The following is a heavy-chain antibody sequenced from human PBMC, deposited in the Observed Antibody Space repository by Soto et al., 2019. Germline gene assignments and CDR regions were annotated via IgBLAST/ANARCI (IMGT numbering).Heavy chain of an antibody. V-gene: IGHV3-30*18. Sequence: VGSLRLSCAASGFTFSSYGMHWVRQAPGKGLEWVAVISYDGSNKYYADSVKGRFTISRDNSKNTLYLQMNSLRAEDTAVYYCAEVWHYDSSGPNDYWGQGTLVTVSS. CDR2: ISYDGSNK. D-gene: IGHD3-22*01. J-gene: IGHJ4*02. CDR1: GFTFSSYG. CDR3: AEVWHYDSSGPNDY.